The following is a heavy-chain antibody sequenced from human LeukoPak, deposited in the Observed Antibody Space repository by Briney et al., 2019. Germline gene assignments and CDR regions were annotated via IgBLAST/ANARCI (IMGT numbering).Heavy chain of an antibody. CDR2: ISGSGGGT. Sequence: GGSLRLSRAASGFTFSSSAMNWVRQPPWKELEGVAAISGSGGGTYYGDSVKGRFTISRDNCKNTLYLQMNSLRAEDTAVYYCAKSAVPGPPGYMDVWGKGTTVTVSS. V-gene: IGHV3-23*01. CDR1: GFTFSSSA. J-gene: IGHJ6*03. D-gene: IGHD3-10*01. CDR3: AKSAVPGPPGYMDV.